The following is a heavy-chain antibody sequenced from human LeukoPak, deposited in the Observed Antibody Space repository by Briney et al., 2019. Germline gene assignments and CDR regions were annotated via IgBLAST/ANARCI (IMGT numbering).Heavy chain of an antibody. J-gene: IGHJ4*02. CDR3: ARWNGYGDY. CDR2: ISGTGGST. D-gene: IGHD5-12*01. V-gene: IGHV3-23*01. Sequence: GGSLRLSCAASGFTFSTYAMTWVRQAPGKGLEWVSLISGTGGSTYYADSVKGRFTISRDNSKNTLYLQMNSPRAEDTAVYYCARWNGYGDYWGQGTLVTVSS. CDR1: GFTFSTYA.